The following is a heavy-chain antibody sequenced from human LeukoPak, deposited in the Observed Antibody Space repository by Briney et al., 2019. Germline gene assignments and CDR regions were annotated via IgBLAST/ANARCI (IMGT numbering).Heavy chain of an antibody. D-gene: IGHD3-3*01. CDR2: IDPNGGGT. CDR1: GYTFTGYY. J-gene: IGHJ4*02. V-gene: IGHV1-2*02. CDR3: ARDITVFWSGYYTYFDY. Sequence: ASVKVSCKASGYTFTGYYMHWVRQAPGQGLEWMGWIDPNGGGTNYAQKFQGRVTMTRDTSISTAYMELSRLRSDDTAVYYCARDITVFWSGYYTYFDYWGQGTLVTVSS.